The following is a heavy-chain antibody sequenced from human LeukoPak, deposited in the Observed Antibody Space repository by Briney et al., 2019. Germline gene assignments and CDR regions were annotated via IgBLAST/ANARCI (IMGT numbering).Heavy chain of an antibody. V-gene: IGHV4-4*07. CDR1: GGSISIYY. Sequence: PSETLSLTCTVSGGSISIYYWSWIRQPARGGLEWIGRIYTSGSTNYNPSLKSRVTMSVDTSKNQFSLKLSSVTAADTAVYYCARERANYYGSGSYLGWFDPWGQGTLVTVSS. CDR3: ARERANYYGSGSYLGWFDP. J-gene: IGHJ5*02. D-gene: IGHD3-10*01. CDR2: IYTSGST.